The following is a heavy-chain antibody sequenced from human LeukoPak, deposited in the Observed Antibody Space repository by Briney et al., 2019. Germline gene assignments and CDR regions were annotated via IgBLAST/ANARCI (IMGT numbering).Heavy chain of an antibody. CDR3: AKYRYGDYAHNFDH. V-gene: IGHV3-23*01. CDR2: ISGSGGST. Sequence: GVSLRLSCAASGFTFSSYAMNWVRQAPGKGLEWVSSISGSGGSTYYADSVKGRFTISRDNSKNTLYLQMNSLRAEDTAVYYCAKYRYGDYAHNFDHWGQGTLVTVSS. J-gene: IGHJ4*02. D-gene: IGHD4-17*01. CDR1: GFTFSSYA.